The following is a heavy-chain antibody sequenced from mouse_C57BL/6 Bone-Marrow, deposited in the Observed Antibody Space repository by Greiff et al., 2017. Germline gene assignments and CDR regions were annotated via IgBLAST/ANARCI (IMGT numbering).Heavy chain of an antibody. V-gene: IGHV1-22*01. CDR3: ATYDYDGFAY. CDR1: GYTFTDYN. J-gene: IGHJ3*01. Sequence: EVQLQQSGPELVKPGASVKMSCKASGYTFTDYNMHWVKPSHGKSLEWIGYINPNNGGTSYNQKFKGKATLTVNKSSSTAYMELRSLTSEVSAVYYYATYDYDGFAYWGQGTLVTVSA. D-gene: IGHD2-4*01. CDR2: INPNNGGT.